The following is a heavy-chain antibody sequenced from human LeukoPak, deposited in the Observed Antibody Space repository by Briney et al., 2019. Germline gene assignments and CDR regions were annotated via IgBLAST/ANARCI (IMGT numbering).Heavy chain of an antibody. Sequence: PGGSLRLSCATSGFIFSNYAVNWVRQAPGKGLEWVSIISGSGDTTYYADSVKGRFTISRDNSKNTLYLQMNSLRAEDTAVYYCARHGLGVPEGYWGQGTLVTVSS. D-gene: IGHD3-10*01. CDR2: ISGSGDTT. J-gene: IGHJ4*02. CDR1: GFIFSNYA. CDR3: ARHGLGVPEGY. V-gene: IGHV3-23*01.